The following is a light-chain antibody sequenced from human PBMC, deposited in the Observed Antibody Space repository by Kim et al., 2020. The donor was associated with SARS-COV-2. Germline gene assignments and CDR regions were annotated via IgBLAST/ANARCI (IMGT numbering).Light chain of an antibody. CDR2: QDS. CDR1: KLWQKL. CDR3: QAWDSSTVV. V-gene: IGLV3-1*01. Sequence: SLSPGKTANTPCPGDKLWQKLACWYQPKPGQSPVLVIFQDSERPAGIPERFSGSNSGNTATLPISGTQAMDEADYYCQAWDSSTVVFGGGTQLTVL. J-gene: IGLJ2*01.